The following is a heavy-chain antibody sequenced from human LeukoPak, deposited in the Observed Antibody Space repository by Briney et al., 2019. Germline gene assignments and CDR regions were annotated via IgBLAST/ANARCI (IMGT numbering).Heavy chain of an antibody. D-gene: IGHD4-17*01. CDR2: IYDSGST. CDR1: GGFISGHY. Sequence: PSETLSLTCTVSGGFISGHYWTWIRQPPGKGLEWIGYIYDSGSTTYNPSLKSRVTISVDTSKNQFSLKLSSVTAADTAVYYCARTPISRTTVTTSYQRNWFDPWGQGTLVTVSS. V-gene: IGHV4-59*08. J-gene: IGHJ5*02. CDR3: ARTPISRTTVTTSYQRNWFDP.